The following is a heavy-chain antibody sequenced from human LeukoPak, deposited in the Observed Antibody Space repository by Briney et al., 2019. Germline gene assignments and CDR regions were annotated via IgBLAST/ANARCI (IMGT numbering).Heavy chain of an antibody. Sequence: ASVKVSCKASDYTFTSYGISWVRQAPGQGIERMGWISAYNGNTNYAQKLHGRVTITTDTSTSTAYMELRSLRSDHTAVYYCARDLSGIAVAGTLDYWGEGTLVTVSS. CDR1: DYTFTSYG. CDR2: ISAYNGNT. CDR3: ARDLSGIAVAGTLDY. V-gene: IGHV1-18*01. J-gene: IGHJ4*02. D-gene: IGHD6-19*01.